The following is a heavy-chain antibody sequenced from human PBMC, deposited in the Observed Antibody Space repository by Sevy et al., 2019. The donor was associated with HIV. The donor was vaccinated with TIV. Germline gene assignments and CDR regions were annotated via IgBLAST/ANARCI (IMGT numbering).Heavy chain of an antibody. Sequence: SETLSLTCTVSGGSISSSSYSWGWIGQPPGKGLEWIGSIYYSGSTYYNPSLRSRVTISVDTSKTQFSLKLSSVTAADTAVYYCARGGVRVVVVVAATRGESYNWFDPWGQGTLVTVSS. J-gene: IGHJ5*02. V-gene: IGHV4-39*01. CDR2: IYYSGST. D-gene: IGHD2-15*01. CDR3: ARGGVRVVVVVAATRGESYNWFDP. CDR1: GGSISSSSYS.